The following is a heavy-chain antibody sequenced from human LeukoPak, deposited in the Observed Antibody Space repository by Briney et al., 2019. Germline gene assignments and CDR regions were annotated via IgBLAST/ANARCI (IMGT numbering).Heavy chain of an antibody. J-gene: IGHJ4*02. V-gene: IGHV3-30*18. Sequence: GGSLRLSCAASGCSFNNHGMHWRRQAPGKGLGWVAVLSHDENIRHYVDSVRGRFTISRDTSKNTLYLQMFNLTPEDTAVYYCAKDCEFSCFGVCASPGFDMWGQGTLVTVSS. CDR3: AKDCEFSCFGVCASPGFDM. D-gene: IGHD3-3*02. CDR1: GCSFNNHG. CDR2: LSHDENIR.